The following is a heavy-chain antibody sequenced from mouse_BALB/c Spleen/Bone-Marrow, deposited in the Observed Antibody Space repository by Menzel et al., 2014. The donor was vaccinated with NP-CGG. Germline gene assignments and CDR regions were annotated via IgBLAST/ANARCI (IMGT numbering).Heavy chain of an antibody. Sequence: EVKLLESGGGLVQPGGSLKLSCAASGFDFSRYWMSWVRQAPGKGLEWIGEINPDSSTINYTPSRKDKFIISRDNAKYKLYLQMSKVRSEDTDLYYCARLSYYGRFAYWGQGTLVTVSA. J-gene: IGHJ3*01. CDR3: ARLSYYGRFAY. V-gene: IGHV4-1*02. CDR1: GFDFSRYW. CDR2: INPDSSTI. D-gene: IGHD1-1*01.